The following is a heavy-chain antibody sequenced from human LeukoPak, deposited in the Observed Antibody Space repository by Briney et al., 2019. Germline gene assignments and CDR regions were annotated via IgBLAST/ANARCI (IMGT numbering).Heavy chain of an antibody. D-gene: IGHD6-19*01. V-gene: IGHV4-61*02. CDR1: GASISGGSYY. CDR2: IYTTGST. CDR3: AGSGWSFDAFDF. Sequence: SSETLSLTCTVSGASISGGSYYWSWIRQPAGKGLDWIGRIYTTGSTNYNPSLKSRVTISVDTSKNRFSLRLSSLTAADTAVYFCAGSGWSFDAFDFWGQGTMVTVSS. J-gene: IGHJ3*01.